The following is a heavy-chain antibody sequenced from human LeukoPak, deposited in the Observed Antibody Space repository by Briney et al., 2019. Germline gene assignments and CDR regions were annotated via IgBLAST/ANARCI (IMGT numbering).Heavy chain of an antibody. V-gene: IGHV4-59*01. D-gene: IGHD4-17*01. Sequence: SETLSLTCTVSGGSISSYYWSWIRQPPGKGLEWSGYIYYSGSTNYNPSLKSRVTISVDTSKNQFSLKLSSVTAADTAVYYCARGRDDYGEYYFDYWGQGTLVTVSS. CDR3: ARGRDDYGEYYFDY. CDR1: GGSISSYY. J-gene: IGHJ4*02. CDR2: IYYSGST.